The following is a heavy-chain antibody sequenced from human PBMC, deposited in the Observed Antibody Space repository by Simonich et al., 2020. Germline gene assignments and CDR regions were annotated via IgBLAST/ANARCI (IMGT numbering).Heavy chain of an antibody. V-gene: IGHV1-2*02. CDR1: GYTFTGCY. J-gene: IGHJ4*02. D-gene: IGHD3-10*01. Sequence: QVQLVQSGAEVKKPGASVKVSCKASGYTFTGCYMHWVRQAPGQGLEWMGWINPNSGGTNYAPKFQGRVTRTRDTSISTAYMELSRLRSDDTAVYYCASASYGSGSYYDYWGQGTLVTVSS. CDR3: ASASYGSGSYYDY. CDR2: INPNSGGT.